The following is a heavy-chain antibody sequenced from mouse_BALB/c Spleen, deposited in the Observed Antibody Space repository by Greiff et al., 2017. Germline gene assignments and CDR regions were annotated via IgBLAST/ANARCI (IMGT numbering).Heavy chain of an antibody. J-gene: IGHJ4*01. CDR2: ISSGGSYT. CDR3: ARRDDDYDKNAMDY. D-gene: IGHD2-4*01. Sequence: VQLQQSGGDLVKPGGSLKLSCAASGFTFSSYGMSWVRQTPDKRLEWVATISSGGSYTYYPDSVKGRFTISRDNAKNTLYLQMSSLKSEDTAMYYCARRDDDYDKNAMDYWGQGTSVTVSS. CDR1: GFTFSSYG. V-gene: IGHV5-6*01.